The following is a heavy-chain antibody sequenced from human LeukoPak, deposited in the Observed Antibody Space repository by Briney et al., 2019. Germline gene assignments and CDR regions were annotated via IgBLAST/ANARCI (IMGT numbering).Heavy chain of an antibody. J-gene: IGHJ4*02. D-gene: IGHD2-15*01. CDR2: INHSGST. CDR3: AREGSEMVVAATFDY. Sequence: SETLSLTCAVYGGSFSGYYWSWIRQPPGKGLEWIGEINHSGSTNYNPSLKSRDTISVDTSKNQFSLKLSSVTAADTAVYYCAREGSEMVVAATFDYWGQGTLVTVSS. V-gene: IGHV4-34*01. CDR1: GGSFSGYY.